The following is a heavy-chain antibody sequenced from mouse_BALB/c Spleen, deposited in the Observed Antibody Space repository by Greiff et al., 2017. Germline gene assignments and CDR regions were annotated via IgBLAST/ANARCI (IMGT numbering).Heavy chain of an antibody. CDR2: IWSGGST. D-gene: IGHD2-4*01. CDR1: GSSLTSYG. V-gene: IGHV2-2*02. Sequence: VQLQQSGPGLVQPSQSLSITCPVSGSSLTSYGVPWVRQSPGKGLEWLGVIWSGGSTDYNAAFISRLSISKDNSKSQVFFKMNSLQANDTAIYYCARPSTMITTFAYWGQGTLVTVSA. CDR3: ARPSTMITTFAY. J-gene: IGHJ3*01.